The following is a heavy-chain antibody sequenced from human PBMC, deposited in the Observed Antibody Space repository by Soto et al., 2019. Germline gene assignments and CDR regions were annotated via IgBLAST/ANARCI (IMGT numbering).Heavy chain of an antibody. CDR3: ARGGDGYIPNHIDD. CDR2: ISYDGSNK. J-gene: IGHJ4*02. Sequence: PVVSLRLSCAASGFTFSSYAMHWVRQAPGKGLEWVAVISYDGSNKYYADSVKGRFTISRDNSKNTLYLQMNSLRAEDTAVYYWARGGDGYIPNHIDDWGKGNLVTVYS. CDR1: GFTFSSYA. V-gene: IGHV3-30-3*01. D-gene: IGHD5-18*01.